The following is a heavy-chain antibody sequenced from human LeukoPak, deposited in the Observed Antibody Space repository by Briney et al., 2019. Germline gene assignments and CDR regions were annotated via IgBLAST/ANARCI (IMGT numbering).Heavy chain of an antibody. CDR1: GFTFDDYA. CDR3: AKDKGGRVPLRFLEWLGRRGYYYYYYYMDV. V-gene: IGHV3-43D*03. Sequence: PGGSLRLSCAASGFTFDDYAMHWVRQAPGKGLEWVSLISWDGGSTYYADSVKGRFTISRDNSKNSLYLQMNSLRAEDTALYYCAKDKGGRVPLRFLEWLGRRGYYYYYYYMDVWGKGTTVTVSS. J-gene: IGHJ6*03. CDR2: ISWDGGST. D-gene: IGHD3-3*01.